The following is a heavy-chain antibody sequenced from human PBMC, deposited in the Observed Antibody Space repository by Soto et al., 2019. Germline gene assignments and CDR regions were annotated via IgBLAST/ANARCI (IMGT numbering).Heavy chain of an antibody. D-gene: IGHD5-12*01. CDR2: ISWNSGSI. CDR3: ARVVAGGYDSSQFYFDS. CDR1: GFTFDDYA. Sequence: EVQLVESGGGLVQPGRSLRLSCAASGFTFDDYALDWVRQAPGKGLEWVSGISWNSGSIVYADSVKGRFTISRDNTKNSLYLQMNSLRVEDMAFYFCARVVAGGYDSSQFYFDSWGQGTLVTVSS. J-gene: IGHJ4*02. V-gene: IGHV3-9*03.